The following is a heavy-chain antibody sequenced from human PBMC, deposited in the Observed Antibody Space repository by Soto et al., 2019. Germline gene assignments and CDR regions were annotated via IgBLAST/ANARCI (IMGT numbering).Heavy chain of an antibody. Sequence: GSLRLSCAASGFTFSTYALSWVRQAPGEGLEWVSAISANGQGIYYADSVRGRFTISRDNSKNTIFLHMDSLRAEDTAVYYCAKDRNYPRDQFHYWGQGTLVTVSS. CDR3: AKDRNYPRDQFHY. CDR2: ISANGQGI. D-gene: IGHD1-7*01. V-gene: IGHV3-23*01. CDR1: GFTFSTYA. J-gene: IGHJ4*02.